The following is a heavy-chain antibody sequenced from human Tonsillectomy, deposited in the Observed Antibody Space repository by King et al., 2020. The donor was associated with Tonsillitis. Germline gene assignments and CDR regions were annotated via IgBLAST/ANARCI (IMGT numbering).Heavy chain of an antibody. CDR3: VRVYGGTLNGAGDV. V-gene: IGHV1-46*01. CDR1: GYTFTSYY. Sequence: QVQLVESGAEVKTPGASVKISCKASGYTFTSYYIHWVRQAPGQGLEWMGILNPGGGSPHFTPKFQGRVTMTKDTSTATAYMGLSSLRSDDTAVYYCVRVYGGTLNGAGDVWGQGTMVTVSS. D-gene: IGHD4-23*01. J-gene: IGHJ3*01. CDR2: LNPGGGSP.